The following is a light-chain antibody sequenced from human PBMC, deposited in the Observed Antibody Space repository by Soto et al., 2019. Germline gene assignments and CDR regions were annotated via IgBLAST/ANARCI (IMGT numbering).Light chain of an antibody. Sequence: EIVLTQSPGTLSLSPGERATLSCRASQSVSSSHLAWYQQKPGQAPRLLIYGASSRATGIPDRFSGSGSGTDFTLTISRLEPEDFAVYYCQQYGGSWTFGQGTKVEIK. CDR1: QSVSSSH. V-gene: IGKV3-20*01. J-gene: IGKJ1*01. CDR3: QQYGGSWT. CDR2: GAS.